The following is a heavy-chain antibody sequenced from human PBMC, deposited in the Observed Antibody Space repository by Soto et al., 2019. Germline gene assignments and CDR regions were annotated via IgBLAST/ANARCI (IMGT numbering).Heavy chain of an antibody. D-gene: IGHD3-10*01. Sequence: QVQLQESGPGLVKPSETLSLTCTVSGGSLSGHHWGWIRQPPGKGLAWIGYIHDTGITNYAPALKSRVSMSRDTSKNQFSLNLTSVTAADTVVYFCARMEGSIIYFFDYWGQGSLATVSS. CDR2: IHDTGIT. CDR3: ARMEGSIIYFFDY. J-gene: IGHJ4*02. CDR1: GGSLSGHH. V-gene: IGHV4-59*11.